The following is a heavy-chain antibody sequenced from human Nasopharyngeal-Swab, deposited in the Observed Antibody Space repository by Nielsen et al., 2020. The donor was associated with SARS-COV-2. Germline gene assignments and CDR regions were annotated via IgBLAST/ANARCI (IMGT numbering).Heavy chain of an antibody. CDR2: MNPKSGVT. CDR3: ARVLGNDAFDM. J-gene: IGHJ3*02. CDR1: GYTFTTYF. Sequence: ASVKVSCKTSGYTFTTYFMHWVRQAPGQGLAWMGWMNPKSGVTSYAQKFQGRVTMTWDTSISTAYMELSSLRFDDTAVYYCARVLGNDAFDMWGQGTMITVSS. V-gene: IGHV1-2*02. D-gene: IGHD2-15*01.